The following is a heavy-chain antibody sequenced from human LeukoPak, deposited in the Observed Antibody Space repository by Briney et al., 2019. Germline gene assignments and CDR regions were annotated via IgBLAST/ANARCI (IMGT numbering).Heavy chain of an antibody. V-gene: IGHV1-69*05. Sequence: SVKVSCKASGGTFSSYAISWVRQAPGQGLEWMGGIMPIFGTANYAQKFQGRVTITTDESTSTAYMELSSLRSEDTAVYYCARDGTEGIVGATDDAFDIWGQGTMVTVSS. CDR3: ARDGTEGIVGATDDAFDI. CDR2: IMPIFGTA. D-gene: IGHD1-26*01. CDR1: GGTFSSYA. J-gene: IGHJ3*02.